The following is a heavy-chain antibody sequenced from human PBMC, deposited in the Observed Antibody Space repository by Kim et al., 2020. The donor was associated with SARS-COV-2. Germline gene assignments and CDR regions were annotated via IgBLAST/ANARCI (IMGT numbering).Heavy chain of an antibody. Sequence: GGSLRLSCAASGFTVSSNYMSWVRQAPGKGLEWVSVIYSGGSTYYADSVKGRFTISRDNSKNTLYLQMNSLRAEDTAVYYCASQTYLYYYDSSGYYEEAFDIWGQGTMVTVSS. CDR2: IYSGGST. CDR3: ASQTYLYYYDSSGYYEEAFDI. V-gene: IGHV3-66*04. D-gene: IGHD3-22*01. CDR1: GFTVSSNY. J-gene: IGHJ3*02.